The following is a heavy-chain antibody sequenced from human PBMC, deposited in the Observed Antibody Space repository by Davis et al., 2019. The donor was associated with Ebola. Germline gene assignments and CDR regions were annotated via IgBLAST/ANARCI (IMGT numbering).Heavy chain of an antibody. CDR1: GYTFTGYY. CDR3: ARTSSGWNYYYGMDV. J-gene: IGHJ6*02. CDR2: INPSGGST. D-gene: IGHD6-19*01. V-gene: IGHV1-46*01. Sequence: ASVKVSCKASGYTFTGYYMHWVRQAPGQGLEWMGIINPSGGSTSYAQKFQGRVTMTRDTSTSTVYMELSSLRSEDTAVYYCARTSSGWNYYYGMDVWGQGTTVTVSS.